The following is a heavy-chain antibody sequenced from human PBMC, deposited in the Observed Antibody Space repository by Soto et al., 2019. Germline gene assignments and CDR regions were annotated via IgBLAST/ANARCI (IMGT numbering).Heavy chain of an antibody. V-gene: IGHV4-30-2*01. CDR3: ARVKVGDLFRFNWFFDL. J-gene: IGHJ2*01. CDR1: GGSISSGNFS. D-gene: IGHD3-3*01. CDR2: IFHTGST. Sequence: SETLSLTCTVSGGSISSGNFSWTWIQQPPGKGLEWIAYIFHTGSTFYNSSLKPRVSISVDRSKNQFSLKLKSVTETDTAVYYCARVKVGDLFRFNWFFDLWGRGTLVTVSS.